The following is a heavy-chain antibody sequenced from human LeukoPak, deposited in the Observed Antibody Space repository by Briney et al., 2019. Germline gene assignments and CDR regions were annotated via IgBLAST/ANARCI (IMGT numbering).Heavy chain of an antibody. CDR2: ICYSGSI. CDR3: ARHFSGTSAPLPFDY. D-gene: IGHD1-1*01. V-gene: IGHV4-59*08. CDR1: GGSISGYY. Sequence: SETLSLTCTVSGGSISGYYWSWIRQTPGKGLEWIAYICYSGSIESNPSLQSRVTISVDTSKNQFSLTLSSVTAADTAVYYCARHFSGTSAPLPFDYWGQGTLVTVSS. J-gene: IGHJ4*02.